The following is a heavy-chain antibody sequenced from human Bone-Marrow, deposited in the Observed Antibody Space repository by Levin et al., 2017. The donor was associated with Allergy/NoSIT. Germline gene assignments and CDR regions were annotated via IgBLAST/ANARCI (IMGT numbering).Heavy chain of an antibody. CDR1: GFTFSSYG. V-gene: IGHV3-30*18. CDR2: ISLDGSNK. CDR3: VKGGGVLLDFDY. J-gene: IGHJ4*02. Sequence: PGGSLRLSCAASGFTFSSYGMHWVRQAPGKGLEWVAAISLDGSNKKFPDSVKGRFTISRDNSKNTLYLQMNGLRAEDTAVYYCVKGGGVLLDFDYWGQGTLVTVSS. D-gene: IGHD3-16*01.